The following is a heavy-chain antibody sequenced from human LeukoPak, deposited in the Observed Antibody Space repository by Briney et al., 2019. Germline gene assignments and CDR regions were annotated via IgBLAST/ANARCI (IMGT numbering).Heavy chain of an antibody. D-gene: IGHD2-21*01. J-gene: IGHJ4*02. CDR1: GYSFTSYW. Sequence: PGEPLKISXKGSGYSFTSYWIGWVRQMPGKGLEWMGIIYPGDSDTRYSPSFQGQVTISAQNSLRPPYLQWSSLKASDTAMYYCARQLTAGLIPDYWGQGTLVTVSS. V-gene: IGHV5-51*01. CDR3: ARQLTAGLIPDY. CDR2: IYPGDSDT.